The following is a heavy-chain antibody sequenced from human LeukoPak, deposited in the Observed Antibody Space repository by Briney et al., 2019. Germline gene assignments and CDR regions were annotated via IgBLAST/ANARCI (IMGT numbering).Heavy chain of an antibody. CDR3: ARVGGVVVPAAYYYYYYGMDV. V-gene: IGHV3-7*01. J-gene: IGHJ6*02. CDR2: IKQDGSEK. Sequence: PGGSLRLSCAASGFTFSSYWMSWVRQAPGKGLEWVATIKQDGSEKYYVDSVKGRFTISRDNAKNSLYLQMNSLRAEDTAVYYCARVGGVVVPAAYYYYYYGMDVWGQGTTVTVSS. D-gene: IGHD2-2*01. CDR1: GFTFSSYW.